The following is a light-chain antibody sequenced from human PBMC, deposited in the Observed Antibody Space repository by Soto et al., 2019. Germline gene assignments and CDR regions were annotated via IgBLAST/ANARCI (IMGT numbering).Light chain of an antibody. V-gene: IGLV1-40*01. CDR3: QSYDSTLTARDV. CDR2: GNI. J-gene: IGLJ1*01. Sequence: QSVLRQPPSVSGAPGQRVTISFTGSSSNIGAGYDVHWYQQRPGTAPKLLILGNINRPSGVPDRFSGSKSGTAASLAITGLQAEDEGDYYCQSYDSTLTARDVFGTGTKVTVL. CDR1: SSNIGAGYD.